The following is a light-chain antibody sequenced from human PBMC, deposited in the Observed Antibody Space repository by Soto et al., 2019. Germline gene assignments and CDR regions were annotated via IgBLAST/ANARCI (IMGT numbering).Light chain of an antibody. J-gene: IGKJ3*01. CDR2: DAS. CDR3: QQRVT. CDR1: QSVRSNF. V-gene: IGKV3-11*01. Sequence: EIVLTQSPGTLSLSPGERATLSCRASQSVRSNFLAWYQQKPGQAPRLLIYDASNRATGIPARFSGSGSGTDFTLTISSLEPEDFAVYYCQQRVTFGPGTKVDI.